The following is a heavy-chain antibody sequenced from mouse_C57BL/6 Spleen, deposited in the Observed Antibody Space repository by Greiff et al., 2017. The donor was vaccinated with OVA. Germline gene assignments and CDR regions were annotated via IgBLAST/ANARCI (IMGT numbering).Heavy chain of an antibody. J-gene: IGHJ4*01. Sequence: VHLVESGPGLVAPSQSLSITCTVSGFSLTSYAISWVRQPPGKGLEWLGVIWTGGGTNYNSALKSRLSISKDNSKSQVFLKMNSLQTDDTARYYCARIGLLLGDYAMDYWGQGTSVTVSS. CDR1: GFSLTSYA. D-gene: IGHD1-1*01. CDR3: ARIGLLLGDYAMDY. CDR2: IWTGGGT. V-gene: IGHV2-9-1*01.